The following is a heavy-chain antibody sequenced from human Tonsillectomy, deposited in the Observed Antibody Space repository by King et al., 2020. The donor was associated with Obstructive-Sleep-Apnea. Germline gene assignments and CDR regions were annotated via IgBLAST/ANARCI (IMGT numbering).Heavy chain of an antibody. J-gene: IGHJ3*02. CDR1: GGSISSSSYY. V-gene: IGHV4-39*07. D-gene: IGHD6-13*01. CDR2: IYYSGST. CDR3: ARCLQLVSGNDAFDI. Sequence: QLQESGPGLVKPSETLSLTCTVSGGSISSSSYYWGWIRQPPGKGLEWIATIYYSGSTYYNPSLKSRVTISVDSSKNQFSLNLSSVTAADTAVYYCARCLQLVSGNDAFDIWGQGTMVTVSS.